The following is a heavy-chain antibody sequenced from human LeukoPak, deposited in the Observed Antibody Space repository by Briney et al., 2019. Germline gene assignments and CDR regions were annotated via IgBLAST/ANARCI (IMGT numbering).Heavy chain of an antibody. Sequence: YSGSTNYNPSLKSRVTISVDTSKNQFSLKLSSVTAADTAVYYCARAPSSWYPHYYYYYMDVWGKGTTVTVSS. CDR2: YSGST. V-gene: IGHV4-59*01. D-gene: IGHD6-13*01. J-gene: IGHJ6*03. CDR3: ARAPSSWYPHYYYYYMDV.